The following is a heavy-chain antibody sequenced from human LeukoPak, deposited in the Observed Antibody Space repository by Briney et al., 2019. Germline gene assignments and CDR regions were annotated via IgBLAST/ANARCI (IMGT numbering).Heavy chain of an antibody. J-gene: IGHJ5*02. V-gene: IGHV3-30-3*01. Sequence: QAGGSLRLSCAASGFTFSSYAMHWVRQAPGKGLEWVAVISYDGSNKYYADSVKGRFTISRDNAKNSLYLQMNSLRAEDTAVYYCARGSTSAVDPWGQGTLVTVSS. CDR3: ARGSTSAVDP. CDR1: GFTFSSYA. CDR2: ISYDGSNK. D-gene: IGHD2-2*01.